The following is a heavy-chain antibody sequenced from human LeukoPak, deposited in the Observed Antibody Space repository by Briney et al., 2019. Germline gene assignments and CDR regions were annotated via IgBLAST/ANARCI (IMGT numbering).Heavy chain of an antibody. CDR2: IHYSGST. CDR3: ARHTSGSSLDY. D-gene: IGHD6-6*01. V-gene: IGHV4-39*01. Sequence: KPSETLSLTCSVSGVSISSSSSYWGWIRRPPGKGLEWIATIHYSGSTNYNPSLKSRVTISLDTSKNQFSLKLSSVTAADTAVYYCARHTSGSSLDYWGQGTLVTVSS. J-gene: IGHJ4*02. CDR1: GVSISSSSSY.